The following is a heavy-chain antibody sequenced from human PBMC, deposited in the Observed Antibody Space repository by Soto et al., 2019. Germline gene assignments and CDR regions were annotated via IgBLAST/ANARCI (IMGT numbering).Heavy chain of an antibody. Sequence: ASVKVSCKSSGYTFTGYYIHWVRQAPGQGLEWMGWINPNSGGTNYAQKLQGWVTMTRDTSISTAYMELSRLRSDDTAVYYCARGGYSSSWSHFDYWGQGTLVTVSS. J-gene: IGHJ4*02. V-gene: IGHV1-2*04. D-gene: IGHD6-13*01. CDR3: ARGGYSSSWSHFDY. CDR2: INPNSGGT. CDR1: GYTFTGYY.